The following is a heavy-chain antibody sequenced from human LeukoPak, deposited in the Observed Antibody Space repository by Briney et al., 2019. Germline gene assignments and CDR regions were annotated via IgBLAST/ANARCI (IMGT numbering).Heavy chain of an antibody. Sequence: GRSLRLSCAASGFTFSSYGMHWVRQAPGKGLEWVAVIWYDGSNKNYADSVKGRFTISRDNSKNTLYLQMNSLRAEDTAVYYCANGLRFLEWLLDYWGQGTLVTVSS. CDR1: GFTFSSYG. CDR3: ANGLRFLEWLLDY. D-gene: IGHD3-3*01. CDR2: IWYDGSNK. J-gene: IGHJ4*02. V-gene: IGHV3-33*06.